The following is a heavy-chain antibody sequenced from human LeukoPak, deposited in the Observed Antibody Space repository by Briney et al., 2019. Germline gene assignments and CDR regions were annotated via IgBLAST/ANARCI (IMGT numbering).Heavy chain of an antibody. J-gene: IGHJ5*02. Sequence: ASVKVYCKASGYTFTSYGISWVRQAPGQGLEWMGWISAYNGNTNYAQKLQGRVTMTTDTSTSTAYMELRSLRSDDTAVYYCARDPGYSSSWYISSVGWFDPWGQGTLVTVSS. CDR2: ISAYNGNT. D-gene: IGHD6-13*01. V-gene: IGHV1-18*01. CDR1: GYTFTSYG. CDR3: ARDPGYSSSWYISSVGWFDP.